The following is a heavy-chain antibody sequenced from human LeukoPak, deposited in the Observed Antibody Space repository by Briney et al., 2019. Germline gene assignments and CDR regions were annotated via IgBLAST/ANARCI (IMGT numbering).Heavy chain of an antibody. Sequence: PGESLRLSCAASGISISSYAMSWVRQAPGKGLEWVSAIRGSGGSTYYADSVKGRFTISRDNSKNTLYLQMNSLRAEDTAVYYCAIRPPPRTGWGQGTLVTVSS. D-gene: IGHD3-10*01. CDR1: GISISSYA. CDR3: AIRPPPRTG. V-gene: IGHV3-23*01. CDR2: IRGSGGST. J-gene: IGHJ4*02.